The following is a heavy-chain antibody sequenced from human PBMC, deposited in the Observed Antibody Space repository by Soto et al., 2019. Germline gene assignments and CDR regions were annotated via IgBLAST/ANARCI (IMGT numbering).Heavy chain of an antibody. Sequence: QVQLVESGGGVVQPGRSLRLSCAASGFTFSSYAMHRVRQAPGKGLEWVAVISYDGSNKYYADSVKGRFTISRDNSKNTLYLQMNSLRAEDTAVYYCARVTFGGVIALDYWGQGTLVTVSS. J-gene: IGHJ4*02. V-gene: IGHV3-30-3*01. CDR2: ISYDGSNK. CDR1: GFTFSSYA. CDR3: ARVTFGGVIALDY. D-gene: IGHD3-16*02.